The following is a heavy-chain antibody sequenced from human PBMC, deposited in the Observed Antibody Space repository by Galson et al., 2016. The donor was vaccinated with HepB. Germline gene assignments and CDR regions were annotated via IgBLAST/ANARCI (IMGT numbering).Heavy chain of an antibody. CDR3: ARSPSMIRGVILDS. Sequence: SETLSLTCAVSGVSINSNNWWGWIRQAPGKGLEWIGYIYYSGSTNYNPSLKSRVTISIDTSKNQFSLKLSSVTAADTAMYYCARSPSMIRGVILDSWGQGTLVTVSS. J-gene: IGHJ4*02. CDR1: GVSINSNNW. CDR2: IYYSGST. D-gene: IGHD3-10*01. V-gene: IGHV4-61*05.